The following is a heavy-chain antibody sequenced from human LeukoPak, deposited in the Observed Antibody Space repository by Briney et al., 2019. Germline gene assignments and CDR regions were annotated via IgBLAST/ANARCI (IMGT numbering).Heavy chain of an antibody. D-gene: IGHD2-2*01. CDR2: ISYDGSNK. J-gene: IGHJ1*01. CDR3: ARVLTYCSSTSCPAREWLFGHFQH. V-gene: IGHV3-30-3*01. CDR1: GFTFSSYA. Sequence: PGGSLRLSCAASGFTFSSYAMHWVRQAPGKGLEWVAVISYDGSNKYYADSVKGRFTISRDNSKNTLYLQMNSLRAEDTAVYYCARVLTYCSSTSCPAREWLFGHFQHWGQGTLVTVSS.